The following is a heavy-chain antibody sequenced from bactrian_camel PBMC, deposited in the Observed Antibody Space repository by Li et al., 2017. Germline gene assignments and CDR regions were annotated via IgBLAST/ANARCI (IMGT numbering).Heavy chain of an antibody. V-gene: IGHV3S40*01. CDR2: INYAGDST. CDR1: GLIFSAYG. CDR3: AKDTDTFGLGIRLGS. Sequence: VQLVESGGGLVQPGGSLRLSCAASGLIFSAYGMSWVRQAPGKGLEWVATINYAGDSTYYADSVKGRFIISRDDAKNTVFLQLNSLKTEDTAMYYCAKDTDTFGLGIRLGSWGQGTQVTVS. D-gene: IGHD5*01. J-gene: IGHJ4*01.